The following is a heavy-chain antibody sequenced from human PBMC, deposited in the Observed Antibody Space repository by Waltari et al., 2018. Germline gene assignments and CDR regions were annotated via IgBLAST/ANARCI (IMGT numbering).Heavy chain of an antibody. J-gene: IGHJ4*02. CDR2: KNQDGSGK. D-gene: IGHD5-18*01. V-gene: IGHV3-7*01. CDR1: GFTFSSYW. Sequence: EVQLVESGGGLVQTGGSLRLSCAASGFTFSSYWMSWVSQAPGKGLELLANKNQDGSGKFFRGSVKGRFTISRDNAKNSVYLQMNSLTGEDTAVYYCATSLDAAGNDWGQGTLVTVSS. CDR3: ATSLDAAGND.